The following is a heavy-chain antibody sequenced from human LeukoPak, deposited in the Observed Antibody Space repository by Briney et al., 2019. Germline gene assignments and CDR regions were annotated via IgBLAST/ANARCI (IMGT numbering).Heavy chain of an antibody. Sequence: ASVKVSCKASGGTFSSYAISWVRQAPGQGLEWMGGIIPIFGTANYAQKFQGRVTITADESTSTAYMELSSLRSEDTAVYYCARLPLRITMVRGVTEPPNYFDYWGQGTLVTVSS. CDR3: ARLPLRITMVRGVTEPPNYFDY. CDR1: GGTFSSYA. V-gene: IGHV1-69*13. D-gene: IGHD3-10*01. CDR2: IIPIFGTA. J-gene: IGHJ4*02.